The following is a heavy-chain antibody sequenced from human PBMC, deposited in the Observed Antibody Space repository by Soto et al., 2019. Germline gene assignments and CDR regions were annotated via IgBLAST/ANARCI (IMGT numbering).Heavy chain of an antibody. Sequence: PSETLSLTCTVSGGSISSYYWSWIRQPPGKGLEWIGYIYYSGSTNYNPSLKSRVTISVDTSKNQFSLKLSSVTAADTAVYYCERSNMVRGYYYYMDVWGKGTTVTVSS. D-gene: IGHD3-10*01. CDR3: ERSNMVRGYYYYMDV. J-gene: IGHJ6*03. CDR2: IYYSGST. V-gene: IGHV4-59*08. CDR1: GGSISSYY.